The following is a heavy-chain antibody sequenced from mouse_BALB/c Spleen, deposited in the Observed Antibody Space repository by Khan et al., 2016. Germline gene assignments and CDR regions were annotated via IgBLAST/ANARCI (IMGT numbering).Heavy chain of an antibody. D-gene: IGHD2-4*01. Sequence: QVQLQQSGAELVKPGASVKLSCKASGYTFTSYYMYWVKQRPGQGLEWIGEINPSNGDTTFNERFKSKATLTVDKSSSTTYMQFSSLTSEDSAVYYCTRAGYDYPFAYWGRGTLVTVSA. V-gene: IGHV1S81*02. CDR1: GYTFTSYY. CDR3: TRAGYDYPFAY. J-gene: IGHJ3*01. CDR2: INPSNGDT.